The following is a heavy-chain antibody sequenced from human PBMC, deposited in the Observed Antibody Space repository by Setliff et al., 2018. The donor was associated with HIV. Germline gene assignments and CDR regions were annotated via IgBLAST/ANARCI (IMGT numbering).Heavy chain of an antibody. V-gene: IGHV5-51*01. CDR1: GYNFTRYW. J-gene: IGHJ4*02. Sequence: GESLKISCKGSGYNFTRYWIAWLRQMPGKGLECMGIIYPVDSDTRYSPSFQGHVTISADKSISTAYLQWSSLKASDTAMYYCAGHGQYGSGSYYNRPFDYWGQGTLVTVSS. CDR3: AGHGQYGSGSYYNRPFDY. CDR2: IYPVDSDT. D-gene: IGHD3-10*01.